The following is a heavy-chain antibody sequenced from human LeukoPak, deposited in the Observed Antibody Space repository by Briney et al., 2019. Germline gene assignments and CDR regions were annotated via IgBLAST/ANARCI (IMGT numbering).Heavy chain of an antibody. J-gene: IGHJ4*02. Sequence: PGGSLRLSCAVSGFTVSSSYMSWVRQAPGKGLVWVSRINGDGSGTSYADSVKGRFTISRDNAENTLYLQMNSLRADDTAVYYCARVGGSWFSDYWGQGTLVTVSS. CDR3: ARVGGSWFSDY. CDR1: GFTVSSSY. D-gene: IGHD6-13*01. CDR2: INGDGSGT. V-gene: IGHV3-74*01.